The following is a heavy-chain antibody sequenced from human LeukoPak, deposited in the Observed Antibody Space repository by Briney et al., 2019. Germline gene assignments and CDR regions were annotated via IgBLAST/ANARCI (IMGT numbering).Heavy chain of an antibody. V-gene: IGHV2-70*11. J-gene: IGHJ4*02. CDR3: ARTRSSSHPREFDY. Sequence: ESGPALVKPTQTLTLTCTFSGFSLSTSGMCVSWIRQPPGKALEWLARIDWDDDKYYSTSLKTRLTISKDTSKNQVVLTMTNMDPVDTATYYCARTRSSSHPREFDYWGQGTLVTVSS. CDR1: GFSLSTSGMC. D-gene: IGHD2-2*01. CDR2: IDWDDDK.